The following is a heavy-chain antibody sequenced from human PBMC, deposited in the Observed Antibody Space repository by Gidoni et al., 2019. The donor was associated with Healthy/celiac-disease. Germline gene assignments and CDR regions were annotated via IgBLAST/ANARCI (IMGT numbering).Heavy chain of an antibody. V-gene: IGHV3-33*01. CDR1: GFTFSSYG. Sequence: QVQLVESGGGVVQPGRSLRLSCAASGFTFSSYGMPWVRQAPGKGLELVAVIWDDGSNKYYADSVKGRFTISRDNSKNTLYLQMNSLRAEDTAVYYCARAKEPYGSGSPTYYYGMDVWGQGTTVTVSS. CDR3: ARAKEPYGSGSPTYYYGMDV. CDR2: IWDDGSNK. D-gene: IGHD3-10*01. J-gene: IGHJ6*02.